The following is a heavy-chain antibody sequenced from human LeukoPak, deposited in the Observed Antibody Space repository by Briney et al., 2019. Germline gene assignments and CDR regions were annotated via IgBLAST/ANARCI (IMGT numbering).Heavy chain of an antibody. D-gene: IGHD5-12*01. CDR3: AKDSVGWPRSSSAFDI. J-gene: IGHJ3*02. CDR2: ISSSGSTI. CDR1: GFTFSDYY. Sequence: GGSLRLSCAASGFTFSDYYMSWIRQAPGKGLEWVSYISSSGSTIYYADSVKGRFTISRDNAKNSLYLQMNSLRPEDTALYYCAKDSVGWPRSSSAFDIWGQGTRVTVSS. V-gene: IGHV3-11*01.